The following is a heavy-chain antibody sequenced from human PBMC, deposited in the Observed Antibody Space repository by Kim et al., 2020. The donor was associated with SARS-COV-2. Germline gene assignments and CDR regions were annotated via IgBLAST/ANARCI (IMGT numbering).Heavy chain of an antibody. V-gene: IGHV3-33*01. CDR3: ARVYGYVDDY. CDR2: IWYDGTTK. J-gene: IGHJ4*02. CDR1: GFTFNTYA. D-gene: IGHD3-10*01. Sequence: GGSLRLSCAASGFTFNTYAMHWVRQGPGMGLEWVAVIWYDGTTKYYADSVKGRFTISRDNSKNTLYLQRDSLRAHDTAIYYCARVYGYVDDYWGQGTLVSVSS.